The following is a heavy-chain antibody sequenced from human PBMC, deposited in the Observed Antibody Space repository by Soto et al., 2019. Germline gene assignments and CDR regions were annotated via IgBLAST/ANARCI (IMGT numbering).Heavy chain of an antibody. V-gene: IGHV4-59*08. CDR2: IYYTGST. CDR1: GGSITSYY. D-gene: IGHD3-10*01. CDR3: ARHAYGSGFYYGMNV. Sequence: QVQLQESGPGLVKPSETLSLTCTVSGGSITSYYWSWIRQPPGKGLEWLGYIYYTGSTNYNPSLKSPVTLSLDTSKNQFSLKLSSVTAADTAVYYCARHAYGSGFYYGMNVWGQGTTVTVSS. J-gene: IGHJ6*02.